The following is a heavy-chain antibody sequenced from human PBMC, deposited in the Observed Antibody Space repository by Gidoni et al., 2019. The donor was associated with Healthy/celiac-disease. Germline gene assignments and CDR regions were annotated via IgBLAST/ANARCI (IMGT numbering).Heavy chain of an antibody. CDR2: IYYSGST. J-gene: IGHJ4*02. CDR1: GGSISSSSYY. V-gene: IGHV4-39*01. Sequence: TVSGGSISSSSYYWGWIRQPPGKGLEWIGSIYYSGSTYYNPSLKSRVTISVDKSKNQFSLKLSSVTAADTAVYYCARRRMTTVTSINFDYWGQGTLVTVSS. D-gene: IGHD4-17*01. CDR3: ARRRMTTVTSINFDY.